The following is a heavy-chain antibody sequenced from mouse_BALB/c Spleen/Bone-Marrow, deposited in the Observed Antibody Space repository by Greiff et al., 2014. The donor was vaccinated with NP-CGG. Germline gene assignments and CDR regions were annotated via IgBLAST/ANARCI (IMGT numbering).Heavy chain of an antibody. CDR2: IDPANVNT. J-gene: IGHJ3*01. Sequence: EVKLQESGAELVKPGASVKLSCTASDFNIKDAYMHWVKQRPEKGLEWIGRIDPANVNTKYDKKFQGKATITADTSSNKDYLLLSSLTSEDTAVYYCAVYYYGRSSFAYWGQGTLVTVSA. CDR1: DFNIKDAY. CDR3: AVYYYGRSSFAY. D-gene: IGHD1-1*01. V-gene: IGHV14-3*02.